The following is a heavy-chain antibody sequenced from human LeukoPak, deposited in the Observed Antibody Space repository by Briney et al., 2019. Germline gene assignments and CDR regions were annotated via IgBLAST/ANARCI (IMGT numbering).Heavy chain of an antibody. D-gene: IGHD3-22*01. CDR2: ISGHSGNT. Sequence: ASMKVSCKASGYMFNNFGISWVRQAPGQGLEWMGWISGHSGNTFSAQNLQGRLTMATDTSTSTAFMELRSLRPDDTAVYYCARDLGEVVYYYDSSGLLFDYWGQGTLVTVSS. J-gene: IGHJ4*02. CDR3: ARDLGEVVYYYDSSGLLFDY. V-gene: IGHV1-18*01. CDR1: GYMFNNFG.